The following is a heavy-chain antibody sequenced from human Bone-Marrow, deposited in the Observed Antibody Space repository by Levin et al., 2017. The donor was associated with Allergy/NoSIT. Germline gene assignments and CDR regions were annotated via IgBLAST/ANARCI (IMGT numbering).Heavy chain of an antibody. V-gene: IGHV4-59*01. Sequence: GSLRLSCTVSGGSISSYYWSWIRQPPGKGLEWIGYIYYSGSTNYNPSLKSRVTISVDTSKNQFSLKLSSVTAADTAVYYCARGSYCSGGSCYAPYYYYMDVWGKGTTVTVSS. CDR2: IYYSGST. CDR3: ARGSYCSGGSCYAPYYYYMDV. D-gene: IGHD2-15*01. J-gene: IGHJ6*03. CDR1: GGSISSYY.